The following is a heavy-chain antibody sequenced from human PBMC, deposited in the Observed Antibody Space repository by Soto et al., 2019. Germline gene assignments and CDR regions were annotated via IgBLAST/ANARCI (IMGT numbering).Heavy chain of an antibody. CDR3: ARGPNWNARYYYYGMDV. CDR1: GGTFNTQA. J-gene: IGHJ6*02. Sequence: SVKVSCKTSGGTFNTQAISWLRQAPGHGFEWMGGIVPIYGIPSHAQKFQGRVTITADEPTTTVYMELSSLRSDDTAVYYCARGPNWNARYYYYGMDVWGQGTTVTVSS. CDR2: IVPIYGIP. D-gene: IGHD1-1*01. V-gene: IGHV1-69*13.